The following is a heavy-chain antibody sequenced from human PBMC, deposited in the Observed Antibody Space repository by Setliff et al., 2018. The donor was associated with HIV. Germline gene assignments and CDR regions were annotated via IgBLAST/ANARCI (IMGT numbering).Heavy chain of an antibody. V-gene: IGHV3-7*03. J-gene: IGHJ4*02. Sequence: PGESLRLSCTASGFTFRNFWMNWVRQAPGKGLEWVANIKEDGSKKNYVDSVKGRFTISRDNAKNSLFLQMNSLTAEDTAIYYCTIGHYRSGWGQGTQVTVS. CDR3: TIGHYRSG. CDR2: IKEDGSKK. D-gene: IGHD3-10*01. CDR1: GFTFRNFW.